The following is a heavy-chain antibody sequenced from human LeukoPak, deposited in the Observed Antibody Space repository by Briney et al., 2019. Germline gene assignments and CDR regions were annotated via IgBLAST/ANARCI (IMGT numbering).Heavy chain of an antibody. CDR1: RFTFGDYA. CDR2: IRSKAYGGTT. J-gene: IGHJ1*01. Sequence: GRSLRRSCTASRFTFGDYAMSWFRQAPWKGLEWVGVIRSKAYGGTTEYAASVKGRFTISRDDSKSIAYLQMNSLKTEDTAVYYCARESGYYFDISGGEYFQYWGQGTLVTVSS. CDR3: ARESGYYFDISGGEYFQY. V-gene: IGHV3-49*03. D-gene: IGHD3-22*01.